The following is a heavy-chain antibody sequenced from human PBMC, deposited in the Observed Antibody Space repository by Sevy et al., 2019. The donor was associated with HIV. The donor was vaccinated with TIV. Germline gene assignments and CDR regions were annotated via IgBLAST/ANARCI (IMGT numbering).Heavy chain of an antibody. Sequence: GGSLRLSCAASGFTFSKYWMSWVRQAPGKGLEWVANIKPDGSDKYYVGSLKGRFTISRDNAKNSLYLQMNNLGAEDTAVDYCARVIDYGELGNWFDPWGQGTLVTVSS. V-gene: IGHV3-7*04. CDR2: IKPDGSDK. J-gene: IGHJ5*02. CDR3: ARVIDYGELGNWFDP. D-gene: IGHD4-17*01. CDR1: GFTFSKYW.